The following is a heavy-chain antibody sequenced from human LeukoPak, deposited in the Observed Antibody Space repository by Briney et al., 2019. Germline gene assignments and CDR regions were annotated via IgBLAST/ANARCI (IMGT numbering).Heavy chain of an antibody. D-gene: IGHD5-24*01. V-gene: IGHV5-51*01. J-gene: IGHJ4*02. CDR1: GYSFTAYW. CDR2: IYPGDSDT. CDR3: ARGLVRWLKLSVFDY. Sequence: GESLKISCKGSGYSFTAYWIGWVRQMPGKGLEWMGIIYPGDSDTKYSPSFQGQVTISADKSISTAYLQWSSLKASDTAMYYCARGLVRWLKLSVFDYWGQGALVTVSS.